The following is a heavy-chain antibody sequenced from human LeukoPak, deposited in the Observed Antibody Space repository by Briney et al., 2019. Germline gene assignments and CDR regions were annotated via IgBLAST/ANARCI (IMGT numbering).Heavy chain of an antibody. Sequence: ASVKVSCKASGYTFTTYDITWVRQAPGQGLEWMGWISAYNGNTNYAQKLQGRVTMTTDTSTNTAYMELKSLRSDDTAVYYCARAAEAAAGTVHYWGQGTLVTVSS. CDR1: GYTFTTYD. CDR2: ISAYNGNT. CDR3: ARAAEAAAGTVHY. D-gene: IGHD6-13*01. V-gene: IGHV1-18*01. J-gene: IGHJ4*02.